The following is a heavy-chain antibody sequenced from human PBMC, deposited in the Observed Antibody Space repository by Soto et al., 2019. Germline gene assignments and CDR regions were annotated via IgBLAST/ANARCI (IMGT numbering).Heavy chain of an antibody. J-gene: IGHJ4*02. CDR2: ISGSGGST. CDR1: GFTFSSYA. D-gene: IGHD4-17*01. V-gene: IGHV3-23*01. Sequence: EVQLLESGGGLVQPGGSLRLSCAASGFTFSSYAMSWVRQASGKGLEWVSAISGSGGSTYYADSVKGRFTISRDNSKNTLYLQMNSLRAEDTAVYYCAKDVGVYGDPFDYWGQGTLVTVSS. CDR3: AKDVGVYGDPFDY.